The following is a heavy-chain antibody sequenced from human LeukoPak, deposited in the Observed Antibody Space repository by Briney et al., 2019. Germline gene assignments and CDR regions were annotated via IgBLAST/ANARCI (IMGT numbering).Heavy chain of an antibody. J-gene: IGHJ4*02. CDR3: ARHYLESDGFDY. CDR1: GFTFSTYG. V-gene: IGHV3-48*01. D-gene: IGHD1-1*01. CDR2: ISASSSTI. Sequence: GGSLRLSCAASGFTFSTYGMNWVRQAPGQGLEWVSYISASSSTIYYADSVKGRFTVSRDNAKNSLYLQMNSLRAEDTAVYYCARHYLESDGFDYWGQGTLVTVSS.